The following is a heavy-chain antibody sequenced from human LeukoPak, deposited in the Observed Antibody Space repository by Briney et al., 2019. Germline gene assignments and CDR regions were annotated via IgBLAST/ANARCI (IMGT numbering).Heavy chain of an antibody. Sequence: HTGGSLRLSCAASGFTFSSYAMHWVRQAPGKGLEWVALISYDGTNKFYEDSVKGRFTISRDNSKNTLFLQVNSLRAEDTAVYYCARDLTGWGESSGYSDYWGQGTLVTASS. J-gene: IGHJ4*02. CDR1: GFTFSSYA. V-gene: IGHV3-30*01. CDR3: ARDLTGWGESSGYSDY. CDR2: ISYDGTNK. D-gene: IGHD3-22*01.